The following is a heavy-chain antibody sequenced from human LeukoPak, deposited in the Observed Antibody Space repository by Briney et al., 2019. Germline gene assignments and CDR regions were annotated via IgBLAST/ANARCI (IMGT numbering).Heavy chain of an antibody. CDR1: GYTFTNYD. CDR3: ARDYPYYPPDY. J-gene: IGHJ4*02. V-gene: IGHV1-18*01. D-gene: IGHD2/OR15-2a*01. Sequence: ASVKVSCKASGYTFTNYDICWVRQAPGQGLEWMGWISAYNGNTNYAQKLQGRVTMTTDTSTSTAYMELRSLRSDDTAVYYCARDYPYYPPDYWGQGTLVTVSS. CDR2: ISAYNGNT.